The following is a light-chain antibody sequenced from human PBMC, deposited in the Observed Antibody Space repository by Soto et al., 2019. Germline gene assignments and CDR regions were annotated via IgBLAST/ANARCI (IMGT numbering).Light chain of an antibody. V-gene: IGKV3-15*01. CDR2: GAS. CDR3: QQYNNWPPYT. Sequence: EIVMTQYPATLSVSPGERATLSCRASQSFSSNLAWYQQKPGQAPRLLIYGASTRATGIPARFSGSGSGTEFTLTISSLQSEDFAVYYCQQYNNWPPYTFGQGTKLEIQ. J-gene: IGKJ2*01. CDR1: QSFSSN.